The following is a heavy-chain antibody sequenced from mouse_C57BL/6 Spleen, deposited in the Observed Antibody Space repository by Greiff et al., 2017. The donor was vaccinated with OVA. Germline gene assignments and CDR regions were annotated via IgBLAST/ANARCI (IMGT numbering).Heavy chain of an antibody. J-gene: IGHJ2*01. D-gene: IGHD2-5*01. CDR3: ARCPYSTYYFDY. Sequence: VQLQQPGAELVKPGASVKLSCKASGYTFTSYWMHWVKQRPGQGLEWIGMIHPNSGSTNYNEKFKSKATLTVDKSSSTAYMQLSSLTSEDSAVYYCARCPYSTYYFDYWGQGTTLTVSS. CDR2: IHPNSGST. V-gene: IGHV1-64*01. CDR1: GYTFTSYW.